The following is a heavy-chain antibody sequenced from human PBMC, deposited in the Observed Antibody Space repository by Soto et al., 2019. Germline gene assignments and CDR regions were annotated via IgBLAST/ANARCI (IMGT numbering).Heavy chain of an antibody. D-gene: IGHD2-21*02. CDR1: GFSLRNTEMA. CDR2: IYGDDEK. CDR3: VHFCTGDCSFDFDF. V-gene: IGHV2-5*02. J-gene: IGHJ4*02. Sequence: QITLKESGPTLVKPTQSLTLTCSFSGFSLRNTEMAVGWIRQPPGKALEWLTLIYGDDEKRYNPSLKSRITIIKDTPQNHVVLTMTNMDTVHTGIYYCVHFCTGDCSFDFDFWGQGTQVTVSS.